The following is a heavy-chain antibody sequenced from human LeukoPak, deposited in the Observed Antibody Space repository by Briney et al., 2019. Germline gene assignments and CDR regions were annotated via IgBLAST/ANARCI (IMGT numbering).Heavy chain of an antibody. Sequence: GGSLRLSCAASGFTFSSYSMNWFRQAPGKGLEWVSFISDSSTYIYYADSVKGRFTISRDNAKNSLYLQMNSLRAEDTAVYYCARDTHYSSSWSDYWGQGTLVTVSS. CDR1: GFTFSSYS. J-gene: IGHJ4*02. CDR2: ISDSSTYI. CDR3: ARDTHYSSSWSDY. D-gene: IGHD6-13*01. V-gene: IGHV3-21*01.